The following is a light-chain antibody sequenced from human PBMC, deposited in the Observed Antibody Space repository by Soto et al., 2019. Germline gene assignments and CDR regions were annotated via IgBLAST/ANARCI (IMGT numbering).Light chain of an antibody. Sequence: DIQMTQSPFTLTASVSDIVTFTCRASQGISDWLAWYQQKAGKAPNRLIYKASRLESGVPSRFSGSGSETEFSLTISGLQPGDFATYYRLQYNSYSPTFGEGTKVDIK. V-gene: IGKV1-5*03. CDR1: QGISDW. J-gene: IGKJ4*01. CDR2: KAS. CDR3: LQYNSYSPT.